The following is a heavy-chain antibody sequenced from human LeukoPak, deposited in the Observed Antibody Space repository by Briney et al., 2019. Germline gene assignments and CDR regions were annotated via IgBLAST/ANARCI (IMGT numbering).Heavy chain of an antibody. Sequence: GESLKISCKGSGFSFSTYRIGWVRQMPGKGLEWMGFIYPYDSDTRYSPSFQGQVTISADTSINTAYLQWSSLKASDSAIYYCARQLYSGYDLFDYWGQGTRVTVSS. V-gene: IGHV5-51*01. CDR3: ARQLYSGYDLFDY. CDR1: GFSFSTYR. D-gene: IGHD5-12*01. J-gene: IGHJ4*02. CDR2: IYPYDSDT.